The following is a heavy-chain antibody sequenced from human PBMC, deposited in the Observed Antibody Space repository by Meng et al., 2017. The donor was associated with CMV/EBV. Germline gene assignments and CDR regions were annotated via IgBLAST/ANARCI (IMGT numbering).Heavy chain of an antibody. Sequence: GESLKISSAASGFTFSSYGMHWVRQAPGKGLEWVAFIRYDGSNKYYADSVKGRFTISRDNSKNTLYLQMNSLRAEDTAVYYCAKDDSQLLYRDPYYYYGMDVWGQGTTVTVSS. CDR3: AKDDSQLLYRDPYYYYGMDV. CDR2: IRYDGSNK. J-gene: IGHJ6*02. CDR1: GFTFSSYG. V-gene: IGHV3-30*02. D-gene: IGHD2-2*02.